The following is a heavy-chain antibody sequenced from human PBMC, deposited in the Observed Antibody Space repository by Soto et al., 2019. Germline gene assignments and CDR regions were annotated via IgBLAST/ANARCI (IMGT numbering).Heavy chain of an antibody. Sequence: QVQLVESGGGVVQPGRSLRLSCAASGFTFSSYAMHWVRQAPGKGLEWVAVISYDGSNKYYADSVKGRFTISRDNSKNTLYLQMNCLRAEDTAVYYCARDKGTFFGSSVDYWGQGTLVTVSS. V-gene: IGHV3-30-3*01. D-gene: IGHD1-26*01. J-gene: IGHJ4*02. CDR3: ARDKGTFFGSSVDY. CDR2: ISYDGSNK. CDR1: GFTFSSYA.